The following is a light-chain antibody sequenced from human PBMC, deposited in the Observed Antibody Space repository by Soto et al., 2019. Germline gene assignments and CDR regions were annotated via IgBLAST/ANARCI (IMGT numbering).Light chain of an antibody. V-gene: IGLV2-11*01. CDR1: SSDVGTYNF. CDR2: DVT. Sequence: QSALTQPRSVSGSPGQSVTISCTGTSSDVGTYNFVSWYQQHPGKAPKFMIYDVTKRPSGVPDRFSGSKSGNTASLTIYGLQAEDEADYYCCSYVGSYTSYVFGTGTKLTVL. CDR3: CSYVGSYTSYV. J-gene: IGLJ1*01.